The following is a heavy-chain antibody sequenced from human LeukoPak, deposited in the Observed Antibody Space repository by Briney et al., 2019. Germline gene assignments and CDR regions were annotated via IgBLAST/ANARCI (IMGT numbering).Heavy chain of an antibody. D-gene: IGHD2-15*01. V-gene: IGHV1-2*02. Sequence: ASVKVSCKASGYSFTDYYIHWVRQAPGQGVEWMGWINPKSGATDYSQKFQGRVTLTRDTSIAAAYMELSNLRSDDTAVYYCVRAGPAAPLDYWGQGTLVTVSP. CDR3: VRAGPAAPLDY. J-gene: IGHJ4*02. CDR1: GYSFTDYY. CDR2: INPKSGAT.